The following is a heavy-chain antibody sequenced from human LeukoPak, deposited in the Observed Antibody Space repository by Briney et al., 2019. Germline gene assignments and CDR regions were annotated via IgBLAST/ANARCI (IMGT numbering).Heavy chain of an antibody. Sequence: SETLSLTCTVSGGSISSSSYYWGWIRQPPGKGLEWIGSIYYSGSTYYNPSLKSRVTISVDTSKNQFSLKLSSVTAADTAVYYCARIQAVAVYYYYYGMDVWGQGTTVTVSS. V-gene: IGHV4-39*07. J-gene: IGHJ6*02. CDR2: IYYSGST. D-gene: IGHD6-19*01. CDR3: ARIQAVAVYYYYYGMDV. CDR1: GGSISSSSYY.